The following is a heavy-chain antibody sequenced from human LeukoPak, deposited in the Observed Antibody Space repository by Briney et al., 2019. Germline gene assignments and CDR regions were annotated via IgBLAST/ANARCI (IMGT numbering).Heavy chain of an antibody. V-gene: IGHV3-30*04. CDR3: ARAAGMEGHDI. D-gene: IGHD6-13*01. CDR2: ISYDGSNK. J-gene: IGHJ3*02. Sequence: GGSLRLSCAASGFTFSSYAMHWVSQAPGKGLEWVAVISYDGSNKYYADSVKGRFSISRDNSKNTLYLQMNSLRGEDTAVYYCARAAGMEGHDIWGQGTKVTVSA. CDR1: GFTFSSYA.